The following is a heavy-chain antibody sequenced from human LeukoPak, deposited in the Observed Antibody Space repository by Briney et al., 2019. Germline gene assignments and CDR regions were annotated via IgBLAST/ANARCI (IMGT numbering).Heavy chain of an antibody. CDR1: GFTFSSYW. Sequence: GGSLRLSCAASGFTFSSYWMTWVRQAPGKGLEWVANIKQDGSEKYYVDSVKGRFTISRDNAKNSLYLQMNSLRAEDTTVYYCARDLTLYGSGSSPWGQGTLVTVSS. D-gene: IGHD3-10*01. CDR3: ARDLTLYGSGSSP. CDR2: IKQDGSEK. V-gene: IGHV3-7*01. J-gene: IGHJ5*02.